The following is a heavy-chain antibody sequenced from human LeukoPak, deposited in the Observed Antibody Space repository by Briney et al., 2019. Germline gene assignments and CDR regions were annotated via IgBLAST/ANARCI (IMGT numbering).Heavy chain of an antibody. V-gene: IGHV3-7*05. CDR3: ARSLGYCSAGSCFPFDY. D-gene: IGHD2-15*01. Sequence: HPRGSLRLSCAASGFTFSSYWMSWVRQAPGKGLEWVANIKQDGSDKYYVDSVKGRFTISRDNAKNSLYLQMNSLRAEDTAVYYCARSLGYCSAGSCFPFDYWGQGTLVTVSS. CDR2: IKQDGSDK. J-gene: IGHJ4*02. CDR1: GFTFSSYW.